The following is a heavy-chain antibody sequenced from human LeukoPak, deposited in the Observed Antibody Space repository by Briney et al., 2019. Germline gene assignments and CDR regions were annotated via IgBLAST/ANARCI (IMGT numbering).Heavy chain of an antibody. V-gene: IGHV1-3*01. D-gene: IGHD3-10*01. CDR3: ARAVGLWFGELINY. J-gene: IGHJ4*02. CDR2: INAGNGNT. CDR1: GYTFTSYA. Sequence: ATVKVSCKASGYTFTSYAMHWVRQAPGQRLEWVGWINAGNGNTKYSQKFQGRVTITRDTSASTAYMELSSLRSEDTAVYYCARAVGLWFGELINYWGQGTLVTVSS.